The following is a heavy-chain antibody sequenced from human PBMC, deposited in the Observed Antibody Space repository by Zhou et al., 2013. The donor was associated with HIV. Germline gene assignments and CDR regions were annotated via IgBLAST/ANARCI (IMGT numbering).Heavy chain of an antibody. CDR2: IIPIFGTA. D-gene: IGHD5-18*01. J-gene: IGHJ4*02. Sequence: QVQLVQSGAEVKKPGSSVKVSCKASGGTFSNYAIGWVRQAPGQGLEWMGGIIPIFGTANYAQKFQGRVTITTDESTSTAYMELSSLRSEDTAVYYCARDRSTAMVETYFDYVGPGNPGPPSP. CDR3: ARDRSTAMVETYFDY. V-gene: IGHV1-69*05. CDR1: GGTFSNYA.